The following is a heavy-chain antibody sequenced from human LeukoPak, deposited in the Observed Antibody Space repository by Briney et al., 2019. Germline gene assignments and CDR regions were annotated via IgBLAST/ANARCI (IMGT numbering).Heavy chain of an antibody. D-gene: IGHD1-1*01. CDR1: GFTFSSYA. CDR3: AKSLPLPYNWNGGNKNDAFDI. J-gene: IGHJ3*02. CDR2: ISGSGGST. V-gene: IGHV3-23*01. Sequence: GGSLRLSCAASGFTFSSYAMSWVRQAPGKGLEWVSAISGSGGSTYYADSVKGRFTISRDNSKNTLYLQMNSLRAEDTAVYYCAKSLPLPYNWNGGNKNDAFDIWGQGTMVTVSS.